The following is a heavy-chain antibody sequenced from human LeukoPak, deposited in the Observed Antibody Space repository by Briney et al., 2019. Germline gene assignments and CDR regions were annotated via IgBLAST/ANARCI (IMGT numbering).Heavy chain of an antibody. Sequence: GGSLRLSCAASGFTVSSNYMSWVRQAPGKGLEWVSVIYSGGSTYYADSVKGRFTISRDNAKNTLYLQMNSLRAEDTAVYYCARRPNYYGLDVWGQGTTVTVSS. CDR2: IYSGGST. J-gene: IGHJ6*02. CDR1: GFTVSSNY. CDR3: ARRPNYYGLDV. V-gene: IGHV3-66*04.